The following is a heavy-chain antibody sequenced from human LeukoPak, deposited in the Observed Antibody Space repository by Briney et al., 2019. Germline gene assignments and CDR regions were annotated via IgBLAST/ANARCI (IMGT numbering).Heavy chain of an antibody. CDR1: GYTFTSYY. V-gene: IGHV1-46*01. J-gene: IGHJ6*02. Sequence: ASVKVSCKASGYTFTSYYMHWVRQAPGQGLEWMGIINPSGGSTSYAQKFQGRVTMTRDTSTSTVYMELRSLRSEDTAVYYCARDDGHDYYGMDVWGQGTTVTVSS. CDR2: INPSGGST. D-gene: IGHD5-24*01. CDR3: ARDDGHDYYGMDV.